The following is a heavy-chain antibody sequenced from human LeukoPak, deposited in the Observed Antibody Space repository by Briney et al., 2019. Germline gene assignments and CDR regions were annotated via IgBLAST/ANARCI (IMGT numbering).Heavy chain of an antibody. J-gene: IGHJ4*02. V-gene: IGHV3-30*03. CDR1: GFTFSGYW. CDR3: ARDQWELDY. D-gene: IGHD1-26*01. CDR2: ISYDGSNK. Sequence: GGSLRLSCAASGFTFSGYWMSWVRQAPGKGLEWVAVISYDGSNKYYADSVKGRFTISRDNSKNTLYLQMNSLRAEDTAVYYCARDQWELDYWGPGTLVTVSS.